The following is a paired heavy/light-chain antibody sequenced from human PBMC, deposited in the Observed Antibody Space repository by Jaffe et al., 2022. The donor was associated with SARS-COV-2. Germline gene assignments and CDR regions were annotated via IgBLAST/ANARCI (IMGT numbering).Heavy chain of an antibody. CDR2: IYPGDSDT. V-gene: IGHV5-51*01. J-gene: IGHJ4*02. CDR1: GYSFPIYW. D-gene: IGHD4-17*01. CDR3: ARRAPYGADPFYFDN. Sequence: EVQLVQSGAEVKKSGESLKISCKASGYSFPIYWIGWVRQMPGEGLEWMGIIYPGDSDTRYSPSFQGQVTISADKSISTAYLQWSSLKTSDTAIYYCARRAPYGADPFYFDNWGQGTQVTVSS.
Light chain of an antibody. CDR1: SSDIGFYNY. V-gene: IGLV2-14*01. J-gene: IGLJ2*01. Sequence: QSALTQPASVSGSPGQSITISCTGTSSDIGFYNYVSWYQLHPGKVPKIIIYDVVNRPPGVSDRFSGSKSGNTASLTISGLQAEDEADYFCASHTSRATLLFGGGTKLTVL. CDR2: DVV. CDR3: ASHTSRATLL.